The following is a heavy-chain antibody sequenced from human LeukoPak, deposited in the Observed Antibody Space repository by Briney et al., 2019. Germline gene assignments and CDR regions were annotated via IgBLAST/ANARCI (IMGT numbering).Heavy chain of an antibody. CDR2: IYYSGST. Sequence: SEPLSLTCTVSGTSITRDYWTWIRQPPGKGLEWIGYIYYSGSTNYNPSLKSRVTISVDTSKNQFSLKLSSVTAADTAVYYCARDSSGTSDPPDYWGQGTLVTVSS. D-gene: IGHD3-22*01. V-gene: IGHV4-59*01. CDR1: GTSITRDY. J-gene: IGHJ4*02. CDR3: ARDSSGTSDPPDY.